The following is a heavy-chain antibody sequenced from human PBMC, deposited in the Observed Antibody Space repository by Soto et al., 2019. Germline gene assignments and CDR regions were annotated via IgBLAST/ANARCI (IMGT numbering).Heavy chain of an antibody. CDR1: GFTFSSYG. D-gene: IGHD3-10*01. V-gene: IGHV3-33*01. CDR3: AREATMVRGVTSYGMDV. J-gene: IGHJ6*02. CDR2: ICYDGSNK. Sequence: GGSLRLSCAASGFTFSSYGMHWVRQAPGKGLEWVAVICYDGSNKYYADSVKGRFTISRDNSKNTLYLQMNSLRAEDTAVYYCAREATMVRGVTSYGMDVWGQGTTVTVSS.